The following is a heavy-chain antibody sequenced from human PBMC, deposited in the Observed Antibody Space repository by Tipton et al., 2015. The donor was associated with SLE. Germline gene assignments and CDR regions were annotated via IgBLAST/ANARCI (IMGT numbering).Heavy chain of an antibody. CDR2: FYYSGST. CDR1: GGSITTYF. Sequence: TLSLTCAVSGGSITTYFWCWIRQSPGKGLEWIGYFYYSGSTKYNPSLKSRVTMSVDTSKNHYSVKLSSVTAADTASYYCARVWSGYSSSYFDLWGRGTLVTVSS. J-gene: IGHJ2*01. D-gene: IGHD3-3*01. CDR3: ARVWSGYSSSYFDL. V-gene: IGHV4-59*01.